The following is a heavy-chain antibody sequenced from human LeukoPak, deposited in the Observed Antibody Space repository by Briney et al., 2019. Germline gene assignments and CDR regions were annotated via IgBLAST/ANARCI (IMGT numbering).Heavy chain of an antibody. CDR3: ARDSDPYYYDNSGRGAFDI. V-gene: IGHV3-11*04. D-gene: IGHD3-22*01. J-gene: IGHJ3*02. Sequence: GGSLRLSCAASGFTFSDYYMSWIRQAPGKGLEWVSYISSSGSTIYYADSVKGRFTISRDNAKNSLYLQMNSLRAEDTAVYYCARDSDPYYYDNSGRGAFDIWGQGTMVTVSS. CDR1: GFTFSDYY. CDR2: ISSSGSTI.